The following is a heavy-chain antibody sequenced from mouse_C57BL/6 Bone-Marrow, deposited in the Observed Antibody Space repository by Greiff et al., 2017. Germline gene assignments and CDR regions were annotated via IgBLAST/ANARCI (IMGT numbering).Heavy chain of an antibody. Sequence: EVQRVESGPELVKPGASVKISCKASGYSFTDYNMNWVKQSNGKSLEWIGVINPNYGTTSYNQKFKGKATLTGDQSSSTAYMQLNSLTSEDSAVYYGARLLPNYYAMDYWGQGTSVTVSS. J-gene: IGHJ4*01. V-gene: IGHV1-39*01. D-gene: IGHD2-3*01. CDR1: GYSFTDYN. CDR3: ARLLPNYYAMDY. CDR2: INPNYGTT.